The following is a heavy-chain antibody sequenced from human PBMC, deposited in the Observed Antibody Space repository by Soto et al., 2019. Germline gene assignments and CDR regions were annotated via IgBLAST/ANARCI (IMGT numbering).Heavy chain of an antibody. V-gene: IGHV4-4*07. J-gene: IGHJ5*02. CDR2: IYPSGST. CDR1: GGSISSYY. D-gene: IGHD1-26*01. CDR3: AREASDSGTYGNNWFDP. Sequence: QVQLQESGPGLVKPSETLSLTCTVSGGSISSYYWSWIRQPAGKGLEWIGRIYPSGSTTYNPSLTSRVTMSVDTSKNNISLKLSSVTAADTAVYYCAREASDSGTYGNNWFDPWGQGTPGTVSA.